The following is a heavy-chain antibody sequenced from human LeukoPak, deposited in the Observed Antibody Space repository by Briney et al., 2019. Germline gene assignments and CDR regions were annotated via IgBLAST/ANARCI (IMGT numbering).Heavy chain of an antibody. CDR3: ARVDSMVSTLGPIDT. J-gene: IGHJ5*02. D-gene: IGHD5/OR15-5a*01. CDR2: IIPIFGAT. Sequence: GSSVTVSCKASRGTFNSYGFSWVRQAPGQGLEWMGGIIPIFGATKYGQRFQGRVTITTDESTSTSYMELSSLRSEDTAVYYCARVDSMVSTLGPIDTWGQGTLVTVSS. V-gene: IGHV1-69*05. CDR1: RGTFNSYG.